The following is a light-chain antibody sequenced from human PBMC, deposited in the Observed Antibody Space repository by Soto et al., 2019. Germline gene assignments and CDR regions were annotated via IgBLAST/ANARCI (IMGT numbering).Light chain of an antibody. J-gene: IGLJ2*01. V-gene: IGLV1-40*01. CDR3: QSYDSSLSGPVV. CDR2: GNS. Sequence: QAVVTQPPSVSGAPGQRVTISCTGSSSNIGAGYDVHWYQQLPGTAPKLLIYGNSNRPSGVPDRFFGSKSGTSASLAITGLQAEDEADYYCQSYDSSLSGPVVFGGGTKLTVL. CDR1: SSNIGAGYD.